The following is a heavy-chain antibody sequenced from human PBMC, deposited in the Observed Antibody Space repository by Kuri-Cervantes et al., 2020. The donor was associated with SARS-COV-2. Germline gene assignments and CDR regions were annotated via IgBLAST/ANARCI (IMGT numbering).Heavy chain of an antibody. J-gene: IGHJ6*02. V-gene: IGHV3-21*01. CDR2: ISSSSSYI. Sequence: GGSLRLSCAASGFTFSSYSMNWVRQAPGKGLEWVSSISSSSSYIYYADSVKGRFTISRDNATNSLYLQMNSLRAEDTAVYYCARGGLGGQLVDGMDVWGQGTTVTVSS. D-gene: IGHD6-6*01. CDR1: GFTFSSYS. CDR3: ARGGLGGQLVDGMDV.